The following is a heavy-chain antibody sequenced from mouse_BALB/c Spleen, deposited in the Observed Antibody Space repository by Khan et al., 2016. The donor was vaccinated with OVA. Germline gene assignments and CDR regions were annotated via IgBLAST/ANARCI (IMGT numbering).Heavy chain of an antibody. D-gene: IGHD2-12*01. J-gene: IGHJ3*01. Sequence: EVQLQESGPDLVKPSQSLSLTCTVTGYSITSGYNWHWIRQFPGNKLEWMGYIHYSGSPNYNPSLKSRISITRDTSKNQFFLQLNSVTTEDTATYYCAGLRRGSWFAYWGQGTLVTVSA. CDR1: GYSITSGYN. CDR3: AGLRRGSWFAY. V-gene: IGHV3-1*02. CDR2: IHYSGSP.